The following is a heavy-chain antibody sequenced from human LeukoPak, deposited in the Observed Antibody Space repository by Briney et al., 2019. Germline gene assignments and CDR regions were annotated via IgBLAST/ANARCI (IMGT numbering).Heavy chain of an antibody. Sequence: GGSLRLSCAASGFTFSNAWLSWVRQAPGKGLEWVGRIKSKTDGGTTDYAAPVKGRFTISRDDSKNTLYLQMNSLRAEDTAVYYCAGLSGYRYFDCWGQGTLVTVSS. D-gene: IGHD3-3*01. CDR2: IKSKTDGGTT. CDR3: AGLSGYRYFDC. V-gene: IGHV3-15*01. J-gene: IGHJ4*02. CDR1: GFTFSNAW.